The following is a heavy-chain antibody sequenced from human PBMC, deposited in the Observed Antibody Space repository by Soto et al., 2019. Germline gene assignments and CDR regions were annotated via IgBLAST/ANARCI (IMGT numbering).Heavy chain of an antibody. CDR1: GFTFGSSA. V-gene: IGHV1-58*01. CDR3: AADVIVVAGDFAH. Sequence: LVQSGPEVKKPGTSVKVSCKTSGFTFGSSAVQWVRQVRGQRLEWIGWIVVASGYPNVAQKFQDRVSLTRDLSTNTAFMELSSLTPEDLAMYHCAADVIVVAGDFAHSGQGTLVSVSS. J-gene: IGHJ4*02. D-gene: IGHD6-19*01. CDR2: IVVASGYP.